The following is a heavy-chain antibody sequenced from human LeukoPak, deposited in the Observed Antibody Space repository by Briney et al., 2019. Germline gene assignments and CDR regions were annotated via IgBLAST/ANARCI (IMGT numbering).Heavy chain of an antibody. J-gene: IGHJ4*02. V-gene: IGHV1-24*01. D-gene: IGHD3-3*01. CDR3: ATVRDFWSGYYPQPFDY. Sequence: ASVKVSCKVSGYNLTELSMHWVRQAPGKGLEWMGGFDPEDGETIYAQKFQGRVTMTEDTSTDTAYMELSSLRSEDTAVYYCATVRDFWSGYYPQPFDYWGQGTLVTVSS. CDR2: FDPEDGET. CDR1: GYNLTELS.